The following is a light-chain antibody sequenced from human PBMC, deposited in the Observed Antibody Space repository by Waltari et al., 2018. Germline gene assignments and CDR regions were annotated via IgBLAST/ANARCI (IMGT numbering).Light chain of an antibody. J-gene: IGKJ4*01. CDR1: HSVREY. V-gene: IGKV3-11*01. CDR3: QQRISWPLT. CDR2: DAS. Sequence: EIVLTQSPATLSLSPGERATLSCRASHSVREYLAWYQQRPGQAPRLLIYDASNRATGVPARFSGTGYKTDFTLTINNLEPEDFAVYYCQQRISWPLTFGGGSKVEIK.